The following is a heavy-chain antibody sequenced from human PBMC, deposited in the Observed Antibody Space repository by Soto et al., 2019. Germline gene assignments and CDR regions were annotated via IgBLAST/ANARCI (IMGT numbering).Heavy chain of an antibody. CDR2: ISYDGSNK. D-gene: IGHD5-12*01. CDR1: GFTFSSYA. Sequence: QVQLVESGGGVVQPGRSLRLSCAASGFTFSSYAMHWVRQAPGKGLEWVAVISYDGSNKYYADSVKGRLTISRDNSKNTPDLHKNSRRAKDTAVYYCARDYYRFNSGYGFSMDVWGQGTTVTVSS. CDR3: ARDYYRFNSGYGFSMDV. V-gene: IGHV3-30-3*01. J-gene: IGHJ6*02.